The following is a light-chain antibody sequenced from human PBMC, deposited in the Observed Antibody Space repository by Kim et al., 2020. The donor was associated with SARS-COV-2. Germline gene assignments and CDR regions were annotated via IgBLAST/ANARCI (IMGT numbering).Light chain of an antibody. CDR2: DAS. CDR1: QSVSSSS. Sequence: EIVLPQSPATLSLSPGERATLSCRASQSVSSSSFAWYQQKPGQAPRLLIHDASKRATGIPARFSGSGSGTDFTLTISSLEPEDFAVYYCHQCSNLFTFGPGTKVDIK. CDR3: HQCSNLFT. J-gene: IGKJ3*01. V-gene: IGKV3-11*01.